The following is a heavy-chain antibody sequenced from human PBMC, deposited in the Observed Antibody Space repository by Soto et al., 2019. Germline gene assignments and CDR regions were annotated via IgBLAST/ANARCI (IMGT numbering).Heavy chain of an antibody. D-gene: IGHD3-22*01. Sequence: LSLTCAVSGYSISSSNWWGWIRQPPGKGLEWIGYIYYSGSTYYSPSLKSRVTMSVDTSKNQFSLKLSSVTAVDTAVYYCARAPQISGYYPDYFQHWGQGTLVTVSS. V-gene: IGHV4-28*03. CDR3: ARAPQISGYYPDYFQH. CDR1: GYSISSSNW. J-gene: IGHJ1*01. CDR2: IYYSGST.